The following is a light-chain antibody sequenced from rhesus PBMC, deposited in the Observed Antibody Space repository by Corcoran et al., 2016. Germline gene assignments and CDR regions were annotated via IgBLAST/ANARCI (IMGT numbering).Light chain of an antibody. CDR3: QTYSSSPFT. Sequence: QVILTQSPATLSLSPGERATLSCRASQSVSSYLAWYQQKPGQAPRLLIYGASCRATGTPNRFSGSGSGTEFTLTISILEPEDFAVYYCQTYSSSPFTFGPGTKLDIK. CDR1: QSVSSY. V-gene: IGKV3-53*01. CDR2: GAS. J-gene: IGKJ3*01.